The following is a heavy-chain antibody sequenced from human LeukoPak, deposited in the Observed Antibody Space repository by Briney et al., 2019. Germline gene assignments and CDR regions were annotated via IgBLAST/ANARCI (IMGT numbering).Heavy chain of an antibody. CDR3: ARGRTVEVVVPTDY. J-gene: IGHJ4*02. V-gene: IGHV4-38-2*02. CDR1: GSSISSYY. D-gene: IGHD2-21*01. Sequence: SETLSLTCTVSGSSISSYYWGWIRQPPGKGLEWIGSVYHRGNTYYNPSLKSRVTISVDTSKNQFSLKLTSVTAADTAVYFCARGRTVEVVVPTDYWGQGTLVTVSS. CDR2: VYHRGNT.